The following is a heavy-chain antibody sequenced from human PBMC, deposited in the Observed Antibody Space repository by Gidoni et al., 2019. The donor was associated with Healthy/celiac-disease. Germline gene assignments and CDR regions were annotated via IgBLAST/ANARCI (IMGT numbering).Heavy chain of an antibody. CDR2: ISSSSSYI. CDR1: GFTFSSYS. CDR3: ARDGTDYGDYYFDY. V-gene: IGHV3-21*01. Sequence: EVQLVESGGGLVKPGGSLRLSCAASGFTFSSYSMNWVRQAPGKGLEWVSSISSSSSYIYYADSVKGRFTISRDNAKNSLYLQMNSLRAEDTAVYYCARDGTDYGDYYFDYWGQGTLVTVSS. D-gene: IGHD4-17*01. J-gene: IGHJ4*02.